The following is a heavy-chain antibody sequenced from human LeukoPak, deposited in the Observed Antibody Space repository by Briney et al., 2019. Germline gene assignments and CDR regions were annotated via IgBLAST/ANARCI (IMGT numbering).Heavy chain of an antibody. CDR1: GLTFSRYS. V-gene: IGHV3-21*01. CDR2: ISSSSCDR. CDR3: PGQTLTAMY. D-gene: IGHD3-16*01. J-gene: IGHJ4*02. Sequence: PGGSLRLSCAASGLTFSRYSMNWVRQAPGRGLEWVACISSSSCDRYYADSVNGRCSISSDNAQNSLYMQTTSLRVEDTALYYCPGQTLTAMYRGQGTQVTVSS.